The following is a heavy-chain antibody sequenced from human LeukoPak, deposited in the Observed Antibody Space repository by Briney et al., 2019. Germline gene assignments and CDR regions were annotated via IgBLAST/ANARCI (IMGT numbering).Heavy chain of an antibody. CDR3: ARASTYYYDSSGHNWFDP. J-gene: IGHJ5*02. V-gene: IGHV1-2*02. D-gene: IGHD3-22*01. Sequence: ASVKVSCKASGYTFTGYYMHWVRQAPGQGLEWMGWINPNSGGTNYAQKFQGRVTMTRDTSTSTAYMELSRLRSDDTAVYYCARASTYYYDSSGHNWFDPWGQGTLVTVSS. CDR2: INPNSGGT. CDR1: GYTFTGYY.